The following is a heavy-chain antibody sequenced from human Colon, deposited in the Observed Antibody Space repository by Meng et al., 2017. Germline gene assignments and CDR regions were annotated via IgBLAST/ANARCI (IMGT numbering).Heavy chain of an antibody. CDR3: GRDQGRELINH. CDR2: VYHRGDT. V-gene: IGHV4-4*03. D-gene: IGHD1-7*01. CDR1: GDSISSDIW. Sequence: QVDLQESGPGLVKPPGTPSLTCTCAGDSISSDIWWSWVRQPPGKGLEWIGEVYHRGDTNYNPSLKSRVDISVDKSKNQFYLSLFSVTAADTAVYYCGRDQGRELINHWGQGTLVTVSS. J-gene: IGHJ4*02.